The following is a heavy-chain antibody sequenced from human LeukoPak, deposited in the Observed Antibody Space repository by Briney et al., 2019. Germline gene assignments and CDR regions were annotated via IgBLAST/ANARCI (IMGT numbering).Heavy chain of an antibody. Sequence: PSETLSLTCTVSGGFISSYYWSWIRQPPGKGLEWIAYTYNNENTKYNPSLKSRVAISVDTSKNQFSLKLRSVTAADTAVYYCARDTSLGMPQWFDPWGQGALVTVSS. CDR3: ARDTSLGMPQWFDP. CDR2: TYNNENT. CDR1: GGFISSYY. V-gene: IGHV4-59*01. J-gene: IGHJ5*02. D-gene: IGHD2-2*01.